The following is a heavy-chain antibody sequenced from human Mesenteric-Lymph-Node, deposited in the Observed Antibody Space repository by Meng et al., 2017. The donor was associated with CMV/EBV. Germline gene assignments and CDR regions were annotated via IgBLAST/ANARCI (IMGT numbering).Heavy chain of an antibody. CDR1: GYSFNIYW. V-gene: IGHV5-10-1*01. J-gene: IGHJ2*01. Sequence: SCKASGYSFNIYWISWVRQMPGKGLEWMGRIDPSDSYTKYSPSFQGHVTISYDKSITTAYLQWSSLTASDTAIYYCVRQDWDYWYFDLWGRGTLVTVSS. CDR2: IDPSDSYT. D-gene: IGHD3-9*01. CDR3: VRQDWDYWYFDL.